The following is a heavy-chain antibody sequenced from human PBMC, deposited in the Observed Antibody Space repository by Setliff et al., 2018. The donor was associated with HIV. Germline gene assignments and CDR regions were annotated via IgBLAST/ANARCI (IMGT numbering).Heavy chain of an antibody. Sequence: PSETLSLTCAVSGYSISSGFYWGWIRQPPGKGLEWIGTIYHSGSTYYNPSLKSRVTISVDNSKNILYLQMTSLRADDTAMYFCAKTFDYSQGSGPYWHHTRYFDSWGQGTLVTVSS. D-gene: IGHD3-10*01. J-gene: IGHJ4*02. V-gene: IGHV4-38-2*01. CDR2: IYHSGST. CDR1: GYSISSGFY. CDR3: AKTFDYSQGSGPYWHHTRYFDS.